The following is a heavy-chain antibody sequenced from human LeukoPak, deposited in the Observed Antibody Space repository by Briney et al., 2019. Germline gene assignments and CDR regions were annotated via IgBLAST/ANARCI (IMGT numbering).Heavy chain of an antibody. D-gene: IGHD2-2*01. V-gene: IGHV1-2*02. CDR1: GSAGTICC. Sequence: SVKLSFNASGSAGTICCMYWGWLAQPPGLGLVGWINSNSGGTNYAQKFQGRVTMTRDTSISTAYMELTRLRSDDTAVYYCARDGVVVPAALDYWGQGTLVTVSS. CDR2: INSNSGGT. J-gene: IGHJ4*02. CDR3: ARDGVVVPAALDY.